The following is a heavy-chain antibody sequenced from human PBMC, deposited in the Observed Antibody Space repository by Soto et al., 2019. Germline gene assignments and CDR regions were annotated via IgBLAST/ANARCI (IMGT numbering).Heavy chain of an antibody. V-gene: IGHV3-11*01. CDR2: ISSSGNTI. D-gene: IGHD3-22*01. CDR1: GFSFSDYY. Sequence: QVQLVESGGGLVKPGRSLRLSCAASGFSFSDYYMSWIRQAPGKGLEWGSNISSSGNTIYYADSVKGRFTVSRDNAKNSLNLQMDSLRVEDTAGYYCSRDGKWFNYIRYDYYNFYMDVWGKGTTVMVSS. J-gene: IGHJ6*03. CDR3: SRDGKWFNYIRYDYYNFYMDV.